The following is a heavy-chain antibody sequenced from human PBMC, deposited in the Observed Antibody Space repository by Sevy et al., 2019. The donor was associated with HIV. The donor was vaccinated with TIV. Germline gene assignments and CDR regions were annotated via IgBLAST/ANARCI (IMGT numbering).Heavy chain of an antibody. V-gene: IGHV4-38-2*02. Sequence: SETLSLTCAVSGYSISSGYYWGWIRQPPGKGLEWIGSIYHSGSTYYNTSLKSRVTISVDTSKNQFSLKLSSVTAADTAVYYCARDEGGPNAFDIWGQGTMVTVSS. D-gene: IGHD2-15*01. CDR2: IYHSGST. CDR3: ARDEGGPNAFDI. CDR1: GYSISSGYY. J-gene: IGHJ3*02.